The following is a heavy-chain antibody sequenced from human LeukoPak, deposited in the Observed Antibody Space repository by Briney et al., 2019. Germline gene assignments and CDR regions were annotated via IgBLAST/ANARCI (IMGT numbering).Heavy chain of an antibody. J-gene: IGHJ4*02. V-gene: IGHV1-2*02. Sequence: ASVKVSCKASGYTFIAYYMHWVRQAPGQGLEWMGWINPNSCGTNSAQKFQGRVTITRDTSISTVYMELSRLRSDDTAVYYCARASYNDYWGQGTLVTVSS. D-gene: IGHD5-24*01. CDR3: ARASYNDY. CDR2: INPNSCGT. CDR1: GYTFIAYY.